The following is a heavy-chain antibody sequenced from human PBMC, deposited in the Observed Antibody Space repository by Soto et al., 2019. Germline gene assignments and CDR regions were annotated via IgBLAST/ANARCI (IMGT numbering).Heavy chain of an antibody. CDR3: AIPGAGDFDY. CDR2: IYHSGTT. J-gene: IGHJ4*02. CDR1: GASIGNTDW. Sequence: KPSETLSLTCAVSGASIGNTDWWSWVRQRPGKGLEWIGEIYHSGTTNCDPSLKSRVTISLDKSKSQFSLKLTSVTAADTAVYYCAIPGAGDFDYWGQGTLGTVSA. V-gene: IGHV4-4*02. D-gene: IGHD6-13*01.